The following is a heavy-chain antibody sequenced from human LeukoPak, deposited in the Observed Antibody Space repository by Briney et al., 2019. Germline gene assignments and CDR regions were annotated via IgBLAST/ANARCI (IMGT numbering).Heavy chain of an antibody. Sequence: GGSLRLSCAASGFSFTMYGIHWVRQAPGKGLEWVAVISTDGNNEYYANSVKGRFTISRDNSKNTVYLQMNSLRAEDTAVYYCARQPIYGDYADAFDIWGQGTMVTVSS. CDR1: GFSFTMYG. J-gene: IGHJ3*02. V-gene: IGHV3-30*03. CDR2: ISTDGNNE. D-gene: IGHD4-17*01. CDR3: ARQPIYGDYADAFDI.